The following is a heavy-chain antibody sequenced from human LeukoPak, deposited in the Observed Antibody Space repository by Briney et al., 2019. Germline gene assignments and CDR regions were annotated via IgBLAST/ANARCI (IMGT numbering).Heavy chain of an antibody. D-gene: IGHD4-17*01. V-gene: IGHV4-59*08. Sequence: SETLSLTCTVSGGSISSYYWSWIRQPPGKGLEWIGYIYYSGSTNYNPSLKSRVTISVDTSKNQFSLKLSSVTAADTAVYYCARLSVTTNPLTYYSYGMDVWGQGTTVTVSS. CDR3: ARLSVTTNPLTYYSYGMDV. J-gene: IGHJ6*02. CDR1: GGSISSYY. CDR2: IYYSGST.